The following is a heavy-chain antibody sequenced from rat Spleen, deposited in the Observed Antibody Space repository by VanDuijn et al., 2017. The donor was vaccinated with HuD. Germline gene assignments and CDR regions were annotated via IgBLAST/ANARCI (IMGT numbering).Heavy chain of an antibody. J-gene: IGHJ2*01. CDR1: GFTFSSYD. CDR3: ARDVTTLDY. V-gene: IGHV5-25*01. CDR2: ISYDGSAT. Sequence: EVQLVESGGGLVQPGRAMKLSCTASGFTFSSYDMAWVRQAPTKGLEWVASISYDGSATYYRDSVKGRFTISRDNAKSTLYLQMDSLRSEDTATYYCARDVTTLDYWGQGVMVTVSS.